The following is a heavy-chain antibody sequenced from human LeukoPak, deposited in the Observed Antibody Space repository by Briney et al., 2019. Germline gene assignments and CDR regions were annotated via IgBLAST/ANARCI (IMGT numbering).Heavy chain of an antibody. Sequence: NPSETLSLTCTVSGGSISSSSYYWGWIRQPPGKGLEWIGSIYYSGSTYYNPSLKSRVTISVDTSKNQFSLKLSSVTAADTAVYYCARDLVVGATSQSSSYFDYWGQGTLVTVSS. D-gene: IGHD1-26*01. CDR1: GGSISSSSYY. CDR3: ARDLVVGATSQSSSYFDY. V-gene: IGHV4-39*07. J-gene: IGHJ4*02. CDR2: IYYSGST.